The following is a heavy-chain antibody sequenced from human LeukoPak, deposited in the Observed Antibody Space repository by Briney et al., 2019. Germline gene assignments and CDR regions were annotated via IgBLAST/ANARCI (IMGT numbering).Heavy chain of an antibody. Sequence: PGGSLRLSCAASGFIFSSYAVCWVRQAPGKGLEWVSSISSSSSYIYYADSVKGRFTISRDNAKNSLYLQMNSLRAEDTAVYYCARGELPNYWGQGTLVTVSS. CDR3: ARGELPNY. J-gene: IGHJ4*02. CDR1: GFIFSSYA. CDR2: ISSSSSYI. D-gene: IGHD1-26*01. V-gene: IGHV3-21*01.